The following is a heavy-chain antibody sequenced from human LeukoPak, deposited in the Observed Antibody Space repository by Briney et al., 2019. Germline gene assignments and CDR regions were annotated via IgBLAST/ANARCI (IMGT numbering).Heavy chain of an antibody. CDR3: AGGGNYDILTGYQGY. D-gene: IGHD3-9*01. CDR2: IYYSGST. Sequence: PSETLSLTCTVSGGSISSYYWSWIRQPPGKGLEWIGYIYYSGSTNYNPSLKSRATISVDTSKNQFSLKLSSVTAADTAVYYCAGGGNYDILTGYQGYWGQGTLVTVSS. J-gene: IGHJ4*02. V-gene: IGHV4-59*01. CDR1: GGSISSYY.